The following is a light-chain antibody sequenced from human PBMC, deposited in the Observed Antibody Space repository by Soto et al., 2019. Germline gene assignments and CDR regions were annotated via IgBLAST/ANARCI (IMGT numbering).Light chain of an antibody. J-gene: IGKJ2*01. CDR3: QQSYRPPYT. CDR1: QSVTNY. V-gene: IGKV1-39*01. Sequence: DIQMTQSPSSLSASVGDRVTITCRASQSVTNYLNWYQQKPGKAPNLLIFSASRLQSGVPSRFGGSGSGTDFTLTISSLQPEDFAVYYCQQSYRPPYTCGQGTKLEIK. CDR2: SAS.